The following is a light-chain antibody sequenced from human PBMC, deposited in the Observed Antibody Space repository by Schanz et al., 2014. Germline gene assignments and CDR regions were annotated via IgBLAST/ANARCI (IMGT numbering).Light chain of an antibody. J-gene: IGLJ3*02. V-gene: IGLV2-8*01. CDR3: SSYTTTTWRV. CDR2: KVT. Sequence: QSVLTQPPSASGSPGQSVTISCTGTSSDVGGYNFVSWYQQIPGKAPKLMIYKVTQRPSGVPDRFSGSKSGNTASLTVSGLQAEDEADYYCSSYTTTTWRVFGGGTKLTVL. CDR1: SSDVGGYNF.